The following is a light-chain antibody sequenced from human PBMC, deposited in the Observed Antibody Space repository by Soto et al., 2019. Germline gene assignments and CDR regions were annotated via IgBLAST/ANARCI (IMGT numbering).Light chain of an antibody. CDR2: GAS. Sequence: EVVMTQSPDTLSVSPGETATLSCRASQSVSSNLAWYQQKLGQAPRLLIYGASTRATGISARFSGSGSGTEFTLTITSLQSEDFATYYCQQSYSTPTFGQGTKVDIK. CDR1: QSVSSN. V-gene: IGKV3-15*01. CDR3: QQSYSTPT. J-gene: IGKJ1*01.